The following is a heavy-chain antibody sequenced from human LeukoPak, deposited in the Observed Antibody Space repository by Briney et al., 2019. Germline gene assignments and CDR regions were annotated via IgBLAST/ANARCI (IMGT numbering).Heavy chain of an antibody. D-gene: IGHD2-8*02. J-gene: IGHJ6*03. CDR1: GGPISGFY. V-gene: IGHV4-4*07. CDR3: ARALLVTTSDYFYYYMDV. CDR2: IYSSGSS. Sequence: SETLSPTCEFSGGPISGFYWTWFRQPVGKGLEWIGRIYSSGSSNYNPSLKSRVTMSVDMSKNQFSLKLSSVTAADTAVYYCARALLVTTSDYFYYYMDVWGKGTTVSVSS.